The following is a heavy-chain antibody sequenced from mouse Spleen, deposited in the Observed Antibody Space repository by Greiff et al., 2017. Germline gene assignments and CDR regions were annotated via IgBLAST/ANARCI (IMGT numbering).Heavy chain of an antibody. J-gene: IGHJ2*01. CDR1: GFNIKDYY. CDR2: IDPEDGDT. D-gene: IGHD4-1*01. CDR3: TTELGGGYFDY. Sequence: VQLQQSGAELVRPGASVKLSCTASGFNIKDYYMHWVKQRPEQGLEWIGWIDPEDGDTEYAPKFQGKATMTADTSSNTAYLQLSSLTSEDTAVYYCTTELGGGYFDYWGQGTTLTVSS. V-gene: IGHV14-1*01.